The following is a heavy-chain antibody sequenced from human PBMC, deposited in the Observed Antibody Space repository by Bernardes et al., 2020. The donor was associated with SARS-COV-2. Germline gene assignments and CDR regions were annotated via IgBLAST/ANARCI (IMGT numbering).Heavy chain of an antibody. J-gene: IGHJ3*02. Sequence: GGSLRLSCAASGFTFSSYEMNWVRQAPGKGLEWVSYISSSGSTIYYADSVKGRFTISRDNAKNSLYLQMNSLRAEDTAVYYCASNIVVVVAATPSGAFDIWGQGTMVTVSS. CDR3: ASNIVVVVAATPSGAFDI. D-gene: IGHD2-15*01. CDR2: ISSSGSTI. V-gene: IGHV3-48*03. CDR1: GFTFSSYE.